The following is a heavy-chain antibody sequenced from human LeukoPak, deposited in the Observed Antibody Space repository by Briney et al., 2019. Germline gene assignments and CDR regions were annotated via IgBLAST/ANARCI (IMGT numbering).Heavy chain of an antibody. CDR3: ASSSWYALNY. CDR1: GFTFSSYE. D-gene: IGHD6-13*01. Sequence: GGSLRLSCAASGFTFSSYEMNWVRQAPGKGLEWISYISSSGSTMYYADSVKGRFTISRDNAKNSLYLQMNSLRAEDTAIYYCASSSWYALNYWGQGTLVTVSS. V-gene: IGHV3-48*03. CDR2: ISSSGSTM. J-gene: IGHJ4*02.